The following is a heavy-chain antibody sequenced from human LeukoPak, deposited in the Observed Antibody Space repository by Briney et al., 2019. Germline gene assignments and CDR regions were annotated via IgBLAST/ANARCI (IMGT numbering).Heavy chain of an antibody. CDR3: ARLAYCSNDVCYSNYYYSMDV. Sequence: GAPLHISCKGSGSSFTSYWIGWVRQLPGKGLEWMGIIYRDDSDYRYSPSFQGHVTIAAAKSLSTPYLQWSSLKASDTAMYYCARLAYCSNDVCYSNYYYSMDVGGKGPRSPSP. V-gene: IGHV5-51*01. CDR2: IYRDDSDY. J-gene: IGHJ6*03. CDR1: GSSFTSYW. D-gene: IGHD2-8*01.